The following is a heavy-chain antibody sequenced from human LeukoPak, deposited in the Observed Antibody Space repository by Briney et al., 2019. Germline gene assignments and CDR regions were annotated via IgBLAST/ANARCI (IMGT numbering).Heavy chain of an antibody. CDR3: ASWLSDSSGYLPGAFDI. D-gene: IGHD3-22*01. V-gene: IGHV4-31*03. J-gene: IGHJ3*02. Sequence: KPSETLSLTCTVSGGSISSGGYYWSWIRQLPGKGLEWIGYIYYNGNIYYNPSLKSRVSISLDTSKNQFSLKLSSVTAADTAVYYCASWLSDSSGYLPGAFDIWGQGTMVTVSS. CDR2: IYYNGNI. CDR1: GGSISSGGYY.